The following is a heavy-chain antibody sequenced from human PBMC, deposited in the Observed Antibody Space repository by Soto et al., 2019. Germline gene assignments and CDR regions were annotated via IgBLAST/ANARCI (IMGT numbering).Heavy chain of an antibody. CDR2: INPDSGGT. D-gene: IGHD5-12*01. CDR1: GYTFTDYY. J-gene: IGHJ4*02. V-gene: IGHV1-2*04. CDR3: ARMGRSGYDSPDY. Sequence: QVQLMQSGAEVKKPGASVNVSCKASGYTFTDYYIHWVRQAPGQGLEWMGWINPDSGGTNYAQKFQGWVTMTRDTAISTAYMDLRRLRSNDTAVYYCARMGRSGYDSPDYWGQGTLVTVSS.